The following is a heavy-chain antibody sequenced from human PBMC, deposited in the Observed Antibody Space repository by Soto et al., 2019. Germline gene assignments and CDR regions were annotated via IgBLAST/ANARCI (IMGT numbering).Heavy chain of an antibody. CDR3: ARFASSSLTCPFNPYYLYYYMDV. D-gene: IGHD3-9*01. J-gene: IGHJ6*03. CDR2: IKQDGSEK. V-gene: IGHV3-7*01. CDR1: GFTFSSYW. Sequence: EVQLVESGGGLVQPGGSLRLSCAASGFTFSSYWMSWVRQAPGKGLEWVANIKQDGSEKYYVDSVKGRFTISRDNAKNSLYLQINSLRAEDTAVDYCARFASSSLTCPFNPYYLYYYMDVLGKGTTVTVSS.